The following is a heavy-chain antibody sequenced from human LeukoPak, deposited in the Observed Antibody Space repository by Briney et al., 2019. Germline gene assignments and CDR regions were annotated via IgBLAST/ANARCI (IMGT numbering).Heavy chain of an antibody. V-gene: IGHV4-30-4*01. CDR3: ARDQAIAAAGLIDY. J-gene: IGHJ4*02. Sequence: SQTLSLTCTVSGGSISSGDYCWSWIRQPPGKGLEWIGYIYYSGSTYYNPSLKSRVTISVDTSKNQFSLKLSSVTAADTAVYYCARDQAIAAAGLIDYWGQGTLVTVSS. CDR1: GGSISSGDYC. CDR2: IYYSGST. D-gene: IGHD6-13*01.